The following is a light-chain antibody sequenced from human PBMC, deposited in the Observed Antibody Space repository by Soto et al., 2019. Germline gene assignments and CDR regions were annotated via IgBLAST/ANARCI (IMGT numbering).Light chain of an antibody. CDR1: QSVSSSY. V-gene: IGKV3-20*01. CDR3: QQYGSSPLT. CDR2: AAS. J-gene: IGKJ4*01. Sequence: EIVLTQSPGTLSLSPGERATLSCRASQSVSSSYLAWYQQKPGQAPRLLIYAASGRATGIPDRFSGSGSGTDFTLTSTRLEPEDFAVYYCQQYGSSPLTFGGGTKVEIK.